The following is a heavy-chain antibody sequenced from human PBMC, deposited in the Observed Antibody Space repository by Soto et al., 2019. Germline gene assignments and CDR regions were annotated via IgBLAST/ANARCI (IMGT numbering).Heavy chain of an antibody. Sequence: GGSLRLSCAASGFTFSSYSMNWVRQAPGKGLEWVSYISSSSSTIYYADSVKGRFTISRDNAKNSLYLQMNSLRAEDTAIYFCARVIIVAAGLGPFDNWGQGALVTVSS. J-gene: IGHJ4*02. V-gene: IGHV3-48*04. D-gene: IGHD6-13*01. CDR1: GFTFSSYS. CDR2: ISSSSSTI. CDR3: ARVIIVAAGLGPFDN.